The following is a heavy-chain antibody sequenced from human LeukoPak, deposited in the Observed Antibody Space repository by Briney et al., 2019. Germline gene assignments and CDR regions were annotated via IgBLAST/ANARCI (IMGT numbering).Heavy chain of an antibody. D-gene: IGHD2-8*01. CDR1: GGTFSSYA. J-gene: IGHJ4*02. CDR2: IIPIFGTA. V-gene: IGHV1-69*13. CDR3: ASREGYCTNGVCYSEPLDY. Sequence: SVEVSCKASGGTFSSYAISWVRQAPGQGLEWMGGIIPIFGTANYAQKFQGRVTITADESTSTAYMELSSLRSEDTAVYYCASREGYCTNGVCYSEPLDYWGQGTLVTVSS.